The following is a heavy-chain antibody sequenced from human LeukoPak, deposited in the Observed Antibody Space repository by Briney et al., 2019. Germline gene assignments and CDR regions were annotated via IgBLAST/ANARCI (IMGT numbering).Heavy chain of an antibody. CDR3: AREAYEVSFDY. D-gene: IGHD2-21*01. CDR1: GYTFTSYY. V-gene: IGHV1-46*01. J-gene: IGHJ4*02. Sequence: GASVTVSCTASGYTFTSYYMHWVRQAPGQGLEWMGIINPSGGNTNYAQKLQGRVTMTTDTSTSTAYMELRSLRSDDTAVYYCAREAYEVSFDYWGQGTLVTVSS. CDR2: INPSGGNT.